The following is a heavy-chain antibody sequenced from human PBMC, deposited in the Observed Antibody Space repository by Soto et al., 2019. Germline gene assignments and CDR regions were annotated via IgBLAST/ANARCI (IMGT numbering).Heavy chain of an antibody. CDR1: GFTFSSYA. J-gene: IGHJ4*02. CDR3: SRGSEESYPGSRIFDL. Sequence: GGSLRLACAASGFTFSSYAMSWVRQAPGKGLEWVSAISGSGGSTYYADSVKGRFTISRDNSKNTLYLQMNSLRAEDTAVYFCSRGSEESYPGSRIFDLWGRGTLVTVSS. V-gene: IGHV3-23*01. D-gene: IGHD3-10*01. CDR2: ISGSGGST.